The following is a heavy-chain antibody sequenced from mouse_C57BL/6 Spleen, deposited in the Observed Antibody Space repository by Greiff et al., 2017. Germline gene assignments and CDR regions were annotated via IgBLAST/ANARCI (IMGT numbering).Heavy chain of an antibody. CDR2: ITPSNGGT. D-gene: IGHD4-1*01. J-gene: IGHJ4*01. CDR1: GYTFTSYW. V-gene: IGHV1-53*01. Sequence: VQLQQPGTELVKPGASVKLSCKASGYTFTSYWLHWVKQRPGQGLEWIGNITPSNGGTNYNEKFKSKATLTVDKSSSTAYMPLSSLTSEDSAVYYCARLKSPPGNYAMDYWGQGTSVTVSS. CDR3: ARLKSPPGNYAMDY.